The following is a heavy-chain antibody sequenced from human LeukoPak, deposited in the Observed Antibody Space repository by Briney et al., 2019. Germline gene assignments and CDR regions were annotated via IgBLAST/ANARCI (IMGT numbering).Heavy chain of an antibody. CDR2: ISHDGSNN. CDR3: AKVRVGTAHFDY. V-gene: IGHV3-30*18. J-gene: IGHJ4*02. CDR1: GFTFSNYG. Sequence: GGSLRLSCAASGFTFSNYGMHWVRQAPGKGLELVVVISHDGSNNNYADSVKGRFTISRDNSKNTLYLQMNSLRPEDTAVYYCAKVRVGTAHFDYWGQGTLVTVSS. D-gene: IGHD2-15*01.